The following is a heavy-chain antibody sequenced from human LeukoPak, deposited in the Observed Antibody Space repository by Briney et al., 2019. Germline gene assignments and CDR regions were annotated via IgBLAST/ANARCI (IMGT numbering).Heavy chain of an antibody. Sequence: SETLSLTCTVSDGSISSSTYYWAWIRQAPGKGLELIGSSYYTGRTYHNPSLKSRVTISVDTAKNQFSLKLSSVTAADTAVYYCARDHLANLASRLFDPWVQGTLVTVSS. V-gene: IGHV4-39*07. J-gene: IGHJ5*02. D-gene: IGHD3-3*01. CDR2: SYYTGRT. CDR1: DGSISSSTYY. CDR3: ARDHLANLASRLFDP.